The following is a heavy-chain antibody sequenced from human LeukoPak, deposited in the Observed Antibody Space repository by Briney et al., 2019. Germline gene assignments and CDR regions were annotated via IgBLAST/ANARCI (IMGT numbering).Heavy chain of an antibody. Sequence: SETLSLTCAVYGGSFSDYYWSWLRQPPGKGLEWIGEINHSGSTNYNPSLKSRVTLSGDTSRSQFSLKLSSVTAADTAVYYCARGGLSYYFGSSSFDYWGQGTLVTVSS. D-gene: IGHD3-10*01. CDR3: ARGGLSYYFGSSSFDY. CDR1: GGSFSDYY. V-gene: IGHV4-34*01. J-gene: IGHJ4*02. CDR2: INHSGST.